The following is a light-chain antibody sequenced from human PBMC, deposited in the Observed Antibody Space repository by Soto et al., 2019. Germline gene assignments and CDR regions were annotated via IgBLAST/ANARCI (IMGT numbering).Light chain of an antibody. CDR2: ANS. CDR3: QSYDSSLSGFYV. CDR1: SSTIGAGYD. Sequence: QSVLTQPPSVSGAPGQTVIISCTGNSSTIGAGYDVHWYQHLPGTAPKLLISANSNRPSGVPDRFSGSKSGTSASLAITGLQAEDEADYYCQSYDSSLSGFYVFGTGTKLTV. V-gene: IGLV1-40*01. J-gene: IGLJ1*01.